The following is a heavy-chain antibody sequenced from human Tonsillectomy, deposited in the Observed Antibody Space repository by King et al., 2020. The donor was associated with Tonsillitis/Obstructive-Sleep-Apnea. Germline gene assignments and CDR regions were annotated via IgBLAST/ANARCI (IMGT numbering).Heavy chain of an antibody. Sequence: VQLVESGAEVKKPGASVKVSCKASGYTFTSYDITWVRQAPGQGLEWMGWSRPYDGDTNYAQKLQGRVTMTSDTSTTTAYMELRSLRSDDTAVYYCARDSYDSSGYYHGYFLHWGQGSLVTVSP. CDR1: GYTFTSYD. CDR3: ARDSYDSSGYYHGYFLH. D-gene: IGHD3-22*01. V-gene: IGHV1-18*01. CDR2: SRPYDGDT. J-gene: IGHJ1*01.